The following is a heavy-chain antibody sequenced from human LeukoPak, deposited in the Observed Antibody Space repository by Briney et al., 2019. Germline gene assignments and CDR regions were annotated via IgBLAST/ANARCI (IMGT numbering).Heavy chain of an antibody. CDR3: ARTWMYSNYF. J-gene: IGHJ4*02. CDR2: INQDGSEK. CDR1: GFTFSNYW. V-gene: IGHV3-7*03. Sequence: GSLRLSCAASGFTFSNYWMSWVRQAPGKGLEWAANINQDGSEKYYVDSVRGRFTISRDNAENSLYLLMNSLRAEDTAVYYCARTWMYSNYFRGQGTLVTVSS. D-gene: IGHD4-11*01.